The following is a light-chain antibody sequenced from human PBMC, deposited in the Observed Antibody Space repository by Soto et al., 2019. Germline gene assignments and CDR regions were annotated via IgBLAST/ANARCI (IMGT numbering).Light chain of an antibody. CDR1: QSVSSSY. CDR3: QQYGSSFPT. Sequence: EIVLTQSPGTLSLSPGERATLSCRASQSVSSSYLAWYQQKPGQAPRLLIYGASSRATGIPDRFSGSGSGTDFTLTLNRLEPEDFAVYYCQQYGSSFPTFGGGTKVEIK. V-gene: IGKV3-20*01. J-gene: IGKJ4*01. CDR2: GAS.